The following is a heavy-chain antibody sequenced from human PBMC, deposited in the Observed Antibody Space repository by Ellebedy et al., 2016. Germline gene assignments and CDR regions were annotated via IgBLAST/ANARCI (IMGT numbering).Heavy chain of an antibody. CDR2: IDPSDSYT. CDR3: VRRSLCSGGSCPPDY. Sequence: GESLKISCKGSGFTFTNYWINWVRQMPGKGLEWMGNIDPSDSYTNYNSAFQGHVTISVDKSISTASLQWSSLKASDTAIYYCVRRSLCSGGSCPPDYWGQGTLVTVSS. CDR1: GFTFTNYW. V-gene: IGHV5-10-1*01. J-gene: IGHJ4*02. D-gene: IGHD2-15*01.